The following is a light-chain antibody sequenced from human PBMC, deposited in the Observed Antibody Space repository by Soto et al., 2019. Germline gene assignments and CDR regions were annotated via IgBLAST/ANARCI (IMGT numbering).Light chain of an antibody. CDR1: SSDVGGYKY. V-gene: IGLV2-14*01. J-gene: IGLJ3*02. CDR2: EVS. Sequence: QSALTQPASVSGSPGQSITISGTGTSSDVGGYKYVSWYQQHPGKAPKLMIYEVSNRPSGVSNRFSGSKSGNTASLTISGLQTEDEADYYCSSYTSSRSRVFGGGTKVNVL. CDR3: SSYTSSRSRV.